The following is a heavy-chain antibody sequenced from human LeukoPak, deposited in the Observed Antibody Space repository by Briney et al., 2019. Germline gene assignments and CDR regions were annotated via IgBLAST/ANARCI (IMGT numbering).Heavy chain of an antibody. CDR2: IYYSGST. D-gene: IGHD1-26*01. V-gene: IGHV4-61*01. J-gene: IGHJ4*02. Sequence: SETLSLTCTVSGGSVNGGSYYWNWIRQPPGKGLEWIGYIYYSGSTNYNPSLKSRVTISVDTSKNQFSLKLSSVTAADTAVYYCARAAYSGSYHSDYWGQGTLVTVSS. CDR1: GGSVNGGSYY. CDR3: ARAAYSGSYHSDY.